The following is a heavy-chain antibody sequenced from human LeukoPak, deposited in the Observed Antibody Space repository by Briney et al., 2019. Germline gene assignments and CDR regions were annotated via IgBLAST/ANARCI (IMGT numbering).Heavy chain of an antibody. J-gene: IGHJ4*02. D-gene: IGHD6-19*01. CDR2: ISAYNGNT. CDR1: GYTFTRSG. CDR3: ARTATAVAYDY. Sequence: ASVKVSCKASGYTFTRSGFSWVRQAPGPGLEWMGWISAYNGNTNYAQKLQGRVTMTTDTSTSTAYMELRSLRSDDTAVYYCARTATAVAYDYWGQGTLVTVSS. V-gene: IGHV1-18*01.